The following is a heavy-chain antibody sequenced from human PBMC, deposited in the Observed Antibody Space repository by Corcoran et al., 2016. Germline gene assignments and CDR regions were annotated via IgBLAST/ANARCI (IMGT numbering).Heavy chain of an antibody. J-gene: IGHJ4*02. V-gene: IGHV1-8*01. CDR2: MNPNSGNT. CDR3: ARPRGSNDYDDYYFDY. CDR1: GYTFTSYD. Sequence: QVQLVQSGAEVKKPGASVKVSCKASGYTFTSYDINWVRQATGQGLEWMGWMNPNSGNTGYAQKFQGRVTMTRNTSISTAYMELSSLRSEDTAVYYCARPRGSNDYDDYYFDYWGQGTLVTVSS. D-gene: IGHD4-17*01.